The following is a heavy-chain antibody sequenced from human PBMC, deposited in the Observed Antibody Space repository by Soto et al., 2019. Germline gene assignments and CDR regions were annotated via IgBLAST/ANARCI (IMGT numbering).Heavy chain of an antibody. Sequence: SETLSLTCTVSGGSIISSSYYWGWIRQPPGKGLEWIGSIYYSGSTYYNPSLKSRVTISVDTSKNQFSLKLSSVTAADTAVYYCARMEQWPLRNWFDPWGQGTLVTVSS. CDR2: IYYSGST. D-gene: IGHD6-19*01. CDR1: GGSIISSSYY. CDR3: ARMEQWPLRNWFDP. V-gene: IGHV4-39*01. J-gene: IGHJ5*02.